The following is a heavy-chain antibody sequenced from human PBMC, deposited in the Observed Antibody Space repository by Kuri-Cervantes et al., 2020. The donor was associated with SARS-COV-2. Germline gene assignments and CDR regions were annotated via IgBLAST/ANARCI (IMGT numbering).Heavy chain of an antibody. Sequence: GRFLRPSCAASGFTVSSNYMSWVRQAPGKGLEWVSVIYSGGSTYYADSVKGRFTISRDNSKNSLYLQMNSLRDEDTAVYYCARDGVKDDYGFSSYWGQGTLVTVSS. D-gene: IGHD4-17*01. CDR2: IYSGGST. V-gene: IGHV3-66*01. CDR1: GFTVSSNY. CDR3: ARDGVKDDYGFSSY. J-gene: IGHJ4*02.